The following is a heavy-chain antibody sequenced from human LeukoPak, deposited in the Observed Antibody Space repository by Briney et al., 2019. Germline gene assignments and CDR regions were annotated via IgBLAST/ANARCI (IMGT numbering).Heavy chain of an antibody. CDR3: ARDLSGSLYFDY. CDR2: LYPSGSS. CDR1: GASISPYY. D-gene: IGHD3-10*01. J-gene: IGHJ4*02. Sequence: SGTLSLTCTVSGASISPYYWNWIRQPAGKGLEWIGRLYPSGSSDYNPSLKSRVSISVGTSNNQFSLRVTSVTAADTAIYYCARDLSGSLYFDYWGRGILVTVSA. V-gene: IGHV4-4*07.